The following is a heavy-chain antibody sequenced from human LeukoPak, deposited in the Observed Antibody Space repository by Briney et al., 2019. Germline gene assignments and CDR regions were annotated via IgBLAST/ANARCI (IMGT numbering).Heavy chain of an antibody. CDR1: GGSISSYY. J-gene: IGHJ3*02. CDR3: ARRIRAAINAFDI. V-gene: IGHV4-59*01. CDR2: IYYSGST. Sequence: KSSETLSLTCTVSGGSISSYYWSWIRQPPGKGLEWIGYIYYSGSTNYNPSLKSRVTISVDTSKNQFSLKLSSVTAADTAVYYCARRIRAAINAFDIWGQGIMVTVSS. D-gene: IGHD2-2*02.